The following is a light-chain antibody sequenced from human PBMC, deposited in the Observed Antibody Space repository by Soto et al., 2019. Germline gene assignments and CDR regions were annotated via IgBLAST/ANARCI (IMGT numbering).Light chain of an antibody. CDR2: GAS. CDR3: QQYDNSAWT. J-gene: IGKJ1*01. V-gene: IGKV3-20*01. CDR1: QSVTSNS. Sequence: EIVLTQFPGTLSLSPGERATLSCRASQSVTSNSLAWYQQKVGRAPRVLIYGASNRATGIPDRFSGSGSGTDFTLTITGLEPEDFAVYYCQQYDNSAWTFGQGTKVDIK.